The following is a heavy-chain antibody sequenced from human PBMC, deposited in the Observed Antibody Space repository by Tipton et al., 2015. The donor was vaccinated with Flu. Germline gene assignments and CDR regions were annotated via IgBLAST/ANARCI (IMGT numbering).Heavy chain of an antibody. J-gene: IGHJ4*02. D-gene: IGHD6-19*01. CDR1: GGSISSSTYY. CDR2: MDSSGST. CDR3: ARDIDLYTSGWTGGN. V-gene: IGHV4-61*02. Sequence: TLSLTCSVSGGSISSSTYYWSWIRQPAGRGLEWIGRMDSSGSTNYNPSLKSRVTMSVDTSKNQFSLKLSSVTAADTAVYYCARDIDLYTSGWTGGNWGQGALVTVSS.